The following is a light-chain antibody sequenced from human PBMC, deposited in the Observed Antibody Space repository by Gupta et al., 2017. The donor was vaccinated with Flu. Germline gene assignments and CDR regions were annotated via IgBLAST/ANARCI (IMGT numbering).Light chain of an antibody. CDR2: NND. CDR1: SSNVEANY. V-gene: IGLV1-47*02. CDR3: STWDDRLSGPV. J-gene: IGLJ3*02. Sequence: QSVLTQPPSASGTSGQRVTISCSGSSSNVEANYVHWYQQVPGAAPRLLLYNNDQRPSGVSDRFSVSKSGTSASLIITGLRSEDEAAYYCSTWDDRLSGPVFGGGTKVTVL.